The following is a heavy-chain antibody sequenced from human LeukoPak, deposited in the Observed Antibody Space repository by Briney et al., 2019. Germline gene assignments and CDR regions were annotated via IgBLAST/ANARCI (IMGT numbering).Heavy chain of an antibody. CDR1: GGTFSSYA. CDR2: IIPILGIA. V-gene: IGHV1-69*04. Sequence: ASVKVSCKASGGTFSSYAISWVRQAPGQGLEWMGRIIPILGIANYAQKFQGRVTITADKSTSTAYMELSSLRSEDTAVYYCARDTTGTEGGAVGASDIWGQGTMVTVSS. D-gene: IGHD1-1*01. CDR3: ARDTTGTEGGAVGASDI. J-gene: IGHJ3*02.